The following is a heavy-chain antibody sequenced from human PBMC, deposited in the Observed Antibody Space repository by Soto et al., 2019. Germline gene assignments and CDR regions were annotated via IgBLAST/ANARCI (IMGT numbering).Heavy chain of an antibody. CDR2: IYYNGST. D-gene: IGHD5-12*01. CDR1: SASISSVGYY. Sequence: QVQLQESGPGLVKPSQTLSLACTVSSASISSVGYYWSWMRQHPGKGLEWIGYIYYNGSTHYNPYLQSRVTISVDTSKNQFSLRLSSVTAADTAVYYCASNGYNQEYFQHWGQGTLVTVSS. V-gene: IGHV4-31*03. J-gene: IGHJ1*01. CDR3: ASNGYNQEYFQH.